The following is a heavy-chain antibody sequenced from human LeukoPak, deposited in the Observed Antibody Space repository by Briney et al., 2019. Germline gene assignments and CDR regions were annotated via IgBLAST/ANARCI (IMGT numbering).Heavy chain of an antibody. CDR2: ISSSSSTI. CDR3: AKDSDYYHSSGYYYAYFQH. D-gene: IGHD3-22*01. CDR1: GFTFTSYE. Sequence: GGSLRLSCAASGFTFTSYEMNCVRQAPGKGLEWVSYISSSSSTIYYADSVKGRFTISRDNAKNSLYLQMNSLRDEDTAVYYCAKDSDYYHSSGYYYAYFQHWGQGTLVTVSS. J-gene: IGHJ1*01. V-gene: IGHV3-48*02.